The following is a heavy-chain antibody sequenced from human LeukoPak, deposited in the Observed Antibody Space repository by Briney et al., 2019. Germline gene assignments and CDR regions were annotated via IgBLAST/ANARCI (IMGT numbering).Heavy chain of an antibody. Sequence: PSETLSLTRTVSGGSISSYYWSWIRQPPGKGLEWIGYIYYSGSTNYNPSLKSRVTIAVDTSKNQFSLKLSSVTAADTAVYYCARVSYSGSHLDYWGQGTLVTVSS. J-gene: IGHJ4*02. V-gene: IGHV4-59*01. CDR2: IYYSGST. CDR1: GGSISSYY. CDR3: ARVSYSGSHLDY. D-gene: IGHD1-26*01.